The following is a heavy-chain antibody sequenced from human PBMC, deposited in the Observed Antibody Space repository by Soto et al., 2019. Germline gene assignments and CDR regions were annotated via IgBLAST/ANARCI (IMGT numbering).Heavy chain of an antibody. J-gene: IGHJ6*02. CDR2: INTYNGNT. CDR3: AREGEMPYYYYGLDV. D-gene: IGHD3-16*01. CDR1: GYSFTSYG. Sequence: EASVKVSCKASGYSFTSYGITWVRQAPGQGLEWMGWINTYNGNTNYAQKLQGRVIMTTDTSTSTVYMDLRSLRSDDTAVYYCAREGEMPYYYYGLDVWGQGTTVTVSS. V-gene: IGHV1-18*01.